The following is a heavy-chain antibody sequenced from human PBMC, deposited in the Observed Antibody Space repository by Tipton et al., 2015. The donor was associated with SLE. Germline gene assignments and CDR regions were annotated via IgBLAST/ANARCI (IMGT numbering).Heavy chain of an antibody. CDR2: IYYSGST. Sequence: LRLSCTVSGGSISSINYFWGWIRQPPGKGPEWIGTIYYSGSTYYNLSLKSRVTISVDTSRNQFSLRLISVTAADTAVYYCATFSQSRLFDYWGQGRLVTVSS. D-gene: IGHD3-3*02. V-gene: IGHV4-39*07. CDR1: GGSISSINYF. J-gene: IGHJ4*02. CDR3: ATFSQSRLFDY.